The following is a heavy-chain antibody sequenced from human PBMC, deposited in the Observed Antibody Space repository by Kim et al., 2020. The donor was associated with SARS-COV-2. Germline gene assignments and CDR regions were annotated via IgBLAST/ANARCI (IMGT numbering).Heavy chain of an antibody. CDR2: IWYDGTKK. CDR3: ATPSDFFDC. V-gene: IGHV3-33*03. Sequence: GGSLRLSCAASGFTFRNYAMHWVRQPPGKGLEWVAFIWYDGTKKYYADSVKGRFTISRDNSKNTLYLQMTSLRAEDTAVYYCATPSDFFDCWGQGTLVTV. J-gene: IGHJ4*02. D-gene: IGHD3-3*01. CDR1: GFTFRNYA.